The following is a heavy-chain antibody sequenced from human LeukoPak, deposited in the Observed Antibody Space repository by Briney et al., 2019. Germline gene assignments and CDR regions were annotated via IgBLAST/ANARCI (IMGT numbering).Heavy chain of an antibody. D-gene: IGHD3-10*01. CDR3: ARDWEEYYGSGSYWYFDL. J-gene: IGHJ2*01. V-gene: IGHV4-31*03. Sequence: SQTLSLTCTVPGGSISSGGYYWSWIRQHPGKGLEWIGYIYYSGSTYYNPSLKSRVTISVDTSKNQFSLKLSSVTAADTAVYYCARDWEEYYGSGSYWYFDLWGRGTLVTVSS. CDR1: GGSISSGGYY. CDR2: IYYSGST.